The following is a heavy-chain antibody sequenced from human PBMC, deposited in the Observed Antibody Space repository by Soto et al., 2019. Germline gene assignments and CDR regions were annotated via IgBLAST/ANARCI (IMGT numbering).Heavy chain of an antibody. CDR3: ARTDPSRAFDI. V-gene: IGHV4-34*01. Sequence: PSETLSLTCAVYGGSFSGYYWSWIRQPPGKGLEWIGEINHSGSTNYSPSLKSRVTISVDTSKNQFSLRLSSVTAADTAVYYCARTDPSRAFDIWGQGTMVTVSS. CDR1: GGSFSGYY. J-gene: IGHJ3*02. CDR2: INHSGST.